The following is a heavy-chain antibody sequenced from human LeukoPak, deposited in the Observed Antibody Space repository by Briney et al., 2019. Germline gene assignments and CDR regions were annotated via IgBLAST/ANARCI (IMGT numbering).Heavy chain of an antibody. CDR2: MSGSGGKT. V-gene: IGHV3-23*01. CDR3: AKGKRVGAPYYFDS. Sequence: GGSLRLSCAASGFTFSNYAMTWVRQAPGKGLEWVSAMSGSGGKTYYADSVKVRFTISRDSSQNTLYLQMNNQRADDTAVYYCAKGKRVGAPYYFDSWGQGTLVTVSS. CDR1: GFTFSNYA. D-gene: IGHD1-26*01. J-gene: IGHJ4*02.